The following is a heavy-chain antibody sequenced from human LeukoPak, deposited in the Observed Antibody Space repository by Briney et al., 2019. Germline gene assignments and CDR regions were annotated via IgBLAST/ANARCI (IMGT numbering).Heavy chain of an antibody. CDR2: IYTSGST. CDR3: ARELVFDTAMPWFDY. Sequence: SETLCLTCTVSGGSISSYYWSWIRQPAGKGLEWIGRIYTSGSTNYNPSLKSRGTMSVDTYKNKLSLKLSSVPAADTAVYYCARELVFDTAMPWFDYWGQGTLVTVSS. J-gene: IGHJ4*02. V-gene: IGHV4-4*07. CDR1: GGSISSYY. D-gene: IGHD5-18*01.